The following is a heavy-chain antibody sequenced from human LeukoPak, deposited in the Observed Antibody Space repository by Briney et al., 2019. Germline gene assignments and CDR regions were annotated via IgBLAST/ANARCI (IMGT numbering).Heavy chain of an antibody. J-gene: IGHJ4*02. CDR1: GFNFSDYY. Sequence: GGTLRLSCEASGFNFSDYYVTWIRQAPGKGLEWLSYISPNSYSTYYTASVRGRFTISRDNSKNSMYLQMNSLRAEDTALYYCARQKRTFDYWGRGTLVTVSS. CDR2: ISPNSYST. CDR3: ARQKRTFDY. V-gene: IGHV3-11*01.